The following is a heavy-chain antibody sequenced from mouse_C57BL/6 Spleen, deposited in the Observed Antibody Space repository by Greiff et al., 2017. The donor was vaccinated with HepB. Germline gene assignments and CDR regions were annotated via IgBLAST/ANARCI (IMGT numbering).Heavy chain of an antibody. V-gene: IGHV1-82*01. CDR1: GYAFSSSW. CDR3: ARGDYYGSSRFDY. CDR2: IYPGDGDT. Sequence: VQLQQSGPELVKPGASVKISCKASGYAFSSSWMNWVKQRPGKGLEWIGRIYPGDGDTNYNGKFKGKATLTADKSSSTAYMQLSSLTSEDSAVYFCARGDYYGSSRFDYWGQGTTLTVSS. D-gene: IGHD1-1*01. J-gene: IGHJ2*01.